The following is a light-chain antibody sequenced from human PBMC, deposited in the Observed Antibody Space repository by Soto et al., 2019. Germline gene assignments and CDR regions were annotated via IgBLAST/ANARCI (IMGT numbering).Light chain of an antibody. CDR2: SAS. CDR1: QGISSW. J-gene: IGKJ1*01. V-gene: IGKV1-12*02. CDR3: QQANSFPWT. Sequence: DIQMTQSPSFVSASVGDRVAITCRASQGISSWLAWYQQKPGGTPKLLIYSASSLQSGVPSRFSGSVSGTDFTLTISSLQPEDFASYFCQQANSFPWTFGQGTKVEVK.